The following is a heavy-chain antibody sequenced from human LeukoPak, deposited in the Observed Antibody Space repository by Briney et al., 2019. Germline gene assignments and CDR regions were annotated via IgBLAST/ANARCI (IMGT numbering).Heavy chain of an antibody. Sequence: GGSLRLSCAASGFTFSSYDMSWVRQAPGKGLEWVTAISGSGGSTYYADSVKGRFTISRDNSKNTLYLQMNSLRAEDTAVYYCAKDLGDYGDYSFRDYWGQGTLVTVSS. V-gene: IGHV3-23*01. D-gene: IGHD4-17*01. CDR2: ISGSGGST. CDR1: GFTFSSYD. CDR3: AKDLGDYGDYSFRDY. J-gene: IGHJ4*02.